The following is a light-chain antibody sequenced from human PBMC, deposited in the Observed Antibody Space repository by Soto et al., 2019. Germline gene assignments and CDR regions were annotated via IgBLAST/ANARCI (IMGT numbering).Light chain of an antibody. Sequence: DIVMTQSPLSLPVTPGEPASISCRSSQSLLHTSGYSYLDWYLQKPGQSPQLLIYLGSNRASGVPDRFSGSESGTDFTLKITRVEAEDVGVYYCMQRLQTPWTFGQGTKVDIK. CDR1: QSLLHTSGYSY. J-gene: IGKJ1*01. CDR3: MQRLQTPWT. V-gene: IGKV2-28*01. CDR2: LGS.